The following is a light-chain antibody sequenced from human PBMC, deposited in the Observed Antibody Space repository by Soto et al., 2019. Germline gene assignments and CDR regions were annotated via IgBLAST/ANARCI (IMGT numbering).Light chain of an antibody. CDR1: SSDVGNYNL. CDR2: EGS. Sequence: QSALTQPASVSGSPGQSMTISCTGTSSDVGNYNLVSWYQQHPGKAPKLMIYEGSKRRSGVSNRFSGSKSGNTASLTISGLQAEDEADYYCCSYAGTSYVFGTGTKVTVL. V-gene: IGLV2-23*01. CDR3: CSYAGTSYV. J-gene: IGLJ1*01.